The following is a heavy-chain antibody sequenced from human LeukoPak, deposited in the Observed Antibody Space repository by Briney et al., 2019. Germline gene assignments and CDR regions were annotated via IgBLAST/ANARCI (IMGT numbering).Heavy chain of an antibody. V-gene: IGHV1-2*02. J-gene: IGHJ1*01. D-gene: IGHD6-19*01. CDR2: INPNSGGT. CDR3: ARVPYTSGWYEYFQH. CDR1: GYTFTGYY. Sequence: ASVKVSCKASGYTFTGYYMHWVRQAPGQGLEWMGWINPNSGGTNYAQKFQGRVTMTRDTSISTAYMELSRLISDDTAVYYCARVPYTSGWYEYFQHWGQGGLVTVSS.